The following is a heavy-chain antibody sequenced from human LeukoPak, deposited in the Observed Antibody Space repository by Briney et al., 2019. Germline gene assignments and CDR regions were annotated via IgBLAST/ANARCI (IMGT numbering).Heavy chain of an antibody. CDR1: GFTFSSYE. CDR3: AKTEGNYYDNGWFDP. V-gene: IGHV3-48*03. D-gene: IGHD3-22*01. Sequence: GGSLRLSCAASGFTFSSYEMNWVRQAPGKGLEWVSYISSSGSTIYYADSVKGRFTISRDNSKNTLYLQMNSLRAEDTAVYYCAKTEGNYYDNGWFDPWGQGTQVTVSS. J-gene: IGHJ5*02. CDR2: ISSSGSTI.